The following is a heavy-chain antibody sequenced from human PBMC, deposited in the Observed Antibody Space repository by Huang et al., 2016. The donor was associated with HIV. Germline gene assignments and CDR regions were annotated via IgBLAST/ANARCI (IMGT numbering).Heavy chain of an antibody. J-gene: IGHJ4*02. V-gene: IGHV4-34*01. Sequence: QVQLQQWGAGLLKPSETLSLTCGVYGGSFSGYYWSWIRHPPGKGLDCIGEINHSGSTNYSPYLKSRVTISLETSKNNVSLNLDSVTAAGTAVYYCAGGGRGSSARFDYWGQGTLVTVSS. CDR1: GGSFSGYY. CDR2: INHSGST. CDR3: AGGGRGSSARFDY. D-gene: IGHD6-13*01.